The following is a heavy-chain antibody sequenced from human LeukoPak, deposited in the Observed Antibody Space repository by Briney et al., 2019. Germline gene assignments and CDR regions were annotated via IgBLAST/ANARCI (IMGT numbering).Heavy chain of an antibody. J-gene: IGHJ4*02. D-gene: IGHD2-8*01. V-gene: IGHV4-59*01. Sequence: SETLSLTCTVSGGSISSYYWSWIRQPPGKGLEWIGYIYYSGSTNYNPSLKSRVTMSVDTSKNQFSLKLSSVTAADTAVYYCARGCTNGVCYTDWGQGTLVTVSS. CDR3: ARGCTNGVCYTD. CDR2: IYYSGST. CDR1: GGSISSYY.